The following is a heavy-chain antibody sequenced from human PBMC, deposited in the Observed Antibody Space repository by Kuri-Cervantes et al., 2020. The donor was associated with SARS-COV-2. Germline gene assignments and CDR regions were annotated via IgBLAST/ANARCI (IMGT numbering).Heavy chain of an antibody. J-gene: IGHJ4*02. CDR3: ARRQAGAGTTPDF. CDR1: GGFISSHY. CDR2: IYTSGST. V-gene: IGHV4-4*07. Sequence: SETLSLTCTVSGGFISSHYWSWIRQPAGKGLEWIGRIYTSGSTNYNPSLKSRVTMSMDTSKNQFSLRLNSVTAADTAVYYCARRQAGAGTTPDFWGPGILVTVSS. D-gene: IGHD6-13*01.